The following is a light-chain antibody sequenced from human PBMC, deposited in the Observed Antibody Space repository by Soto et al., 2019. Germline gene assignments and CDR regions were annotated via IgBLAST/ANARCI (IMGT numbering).Light chain of an antibody. CDR2: EVT. Sequence: QSALTQPASVSGSPGQSITISCTGTSRDVGGYNSVSWYQQHPGKAPKLMIYEVTNRPSGVSNRFSGSKSGNTASLTISGLQAEDEADYYCSSYTSGNALYVFGTGTKVTVL. J-gene: IGLJ1*01. CDR3: SSYTSGNALYV. CDR1: SRDVGGYNS. V-gene: IGLV2-14*01.